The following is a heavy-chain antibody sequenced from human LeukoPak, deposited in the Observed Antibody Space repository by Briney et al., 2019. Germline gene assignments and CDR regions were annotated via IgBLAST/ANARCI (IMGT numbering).Heavy chain of an antibody. CDR1: GGSIRSGNYY. Sequence: SETLSLTCLVSGGSIRSGNYYWGWIRQPPGKGLEWIGSIYYTGSTYNNPSLKTRVTMSVDTSKNQFSLNLNSVTAADTAVYFCARVAAAGNYYFDYWGQGTLVTVSS. V-gene: IGHV4-39*07. D-gene: IGHD6-13*01. CDR2: IYYTGST. J-gene: IGHJ4*02. CDR3: ARVAAAGNYYFDY.